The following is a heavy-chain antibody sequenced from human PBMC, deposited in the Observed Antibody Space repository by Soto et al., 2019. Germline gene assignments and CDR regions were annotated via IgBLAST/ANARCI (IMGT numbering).Heavy chain of an antibody. CDR1: GYTFTGYY. CDR3: ARIFDDYYYGMDV. CDR2: INPNSGGT. D-gene: IGHD3-3*01. V-gene: IGHV1-2*02. Sequence: ASVKVSCKASGYTFTGYYMHWVRQAPGQGLEWMGWINPNSGGTNYAQKLQGRVTMTRDTSISTAYMELSRLRSDDTAVYYCARIFDDYYYGMDVWGQGTRVTVSS. J-gene: IGHJ6*02.